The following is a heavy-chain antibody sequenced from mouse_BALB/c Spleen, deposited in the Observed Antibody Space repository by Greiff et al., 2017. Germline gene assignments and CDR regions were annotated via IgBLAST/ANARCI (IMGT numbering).Heavy chain of an antibody. V-gene: IGHV1S81*02. Sequence: QVQLQQSGAELVKPGASVKLSCKASGYTFTSYYMYWVKQRPGQGLEWIGEINPSNGGTNFNEKFKSKATLTVDKSSSTAYMQLSSLTSEDSAVYYCTFPDYYGYEGFAYWGQGTLVTVSA. D-gene: IGHD1-2*01. CDR3: TFPDYYGYEGFAY. CDR2: INPSNGGT. J-gene: IGHJ3*01. CDR1: GYTFTSYY.